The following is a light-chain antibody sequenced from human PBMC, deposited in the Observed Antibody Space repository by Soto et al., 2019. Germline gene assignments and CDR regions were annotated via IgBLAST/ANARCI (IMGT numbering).Light chain of an antibody. CDR3: AAWDDSLNGVV. V-gene: IGLV1-44*01. Sequence: QSVLTQPPSASGTPGQRVTISCSESSSNIGSNTVNWYQQLPGTAPKLLIYSNNQRPSGVPDRFSGSKSGTSASLAISGLQSEDEADYYCAAWDDSLNGVVFGGGTKVTVL. CDR1: SSNIGSNT. CDR2: SNN. J-gene: IGLJ2*01.